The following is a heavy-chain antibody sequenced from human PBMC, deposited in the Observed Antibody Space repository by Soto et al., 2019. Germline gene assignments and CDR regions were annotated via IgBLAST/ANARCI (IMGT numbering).Heavy chain of an antibody. CDR3: ERRCNGGSCSQRISFDY. D-gene: IGHD2-15*01. J-gene: IGHJ4*02. Sequence: QITLKESGPTLVKPTQTLTLTCTFSGFSLSTNGVGVGWIRQPPGKALEWLGFIYWDDDKLYSPSLKSRLTIPQDPSKHQVVLTMNNMDTVDTDTYYCERRCNGGSCSQRISFDYWGQGTLVTVSA. V-gene: IGHV2-5*02. CDR2: IYWDDDK. CDR1: GFSLSTNGVG.